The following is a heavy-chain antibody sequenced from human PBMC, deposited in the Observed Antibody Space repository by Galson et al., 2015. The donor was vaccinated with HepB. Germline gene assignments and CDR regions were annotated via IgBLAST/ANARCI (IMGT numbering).Heavy chain of an antibody. J-gene: IGHJ4*02. CDR1: GFTFSSYA. Sequence: SLRLSCAASGFTFSSYAMSWVHQAPGKGLEWVSAISGSGGSTYYADSVKGRFTISRDNSKNTLYLQMNSLRAEDTAVYYCAKDRIDYGDYDEFDYWGQGTLVTVSS. D-gene: IGHD4-17*01. CDR2: ISGSGGST. V-gene: IGHV3-23*01. CDR3: AKDRIDYGDYDEFDY.